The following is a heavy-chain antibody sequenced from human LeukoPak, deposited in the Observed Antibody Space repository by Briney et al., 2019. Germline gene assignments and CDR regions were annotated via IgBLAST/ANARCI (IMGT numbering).Heavy chain of an antibody. Sequence: GEALKISFKGSGYSFPSHWIAWLRQMPGKGLECMGIIYPGDSDTRYSPSFQGQVTLSADKSNSTAYLQWSSLKASDSAMYYCGRGDDSRGMDVWGKGTTVTVSS. V-gene: IGHV5-51*01. D-gene: IGHD3-22*01. CDR2: IYPGDSDT. J-gene: IGHJ6*04. CDR3: GRGDDSRGMDV. CDR1: GYSFPSHW.